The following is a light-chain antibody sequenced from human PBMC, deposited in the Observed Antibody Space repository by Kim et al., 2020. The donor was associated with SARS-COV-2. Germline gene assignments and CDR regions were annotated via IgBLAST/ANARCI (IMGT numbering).Light chain of an antibody. CDR1: TGAVTSIYY. V-gene: IGLV7-43*01. CDR2: GIS. J-gene: IGLJ2*01. CDR3: LLYSGGVQV. Sequence: PGGTVTLACAASTGAVTSIYYPNWFQQKPGQAPMPLIYGISKKHSWTPARFSGSLLGGRAALTLSGVQPEDEAEYDCLLYSGGVQVVGGGTKL.